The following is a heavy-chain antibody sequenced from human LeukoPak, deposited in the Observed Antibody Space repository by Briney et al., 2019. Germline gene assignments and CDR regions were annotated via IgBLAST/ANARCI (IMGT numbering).Heavy chain of an antibody. D-gene: IGHD2-8*01. V-gene: IGHV1-8*01. J-gene: IGHJ4*02. Sequence: ASVKVSCKASGYTFTSYDINWVRQATGQGPEWMGWMNPSSANTGYAQKFQGRVTMTRNTSISTAYMELSSLRSEDTAVYYCARGRGYCTNGVCHRRFDYWGQGTLVTVSS. CDR2: MNPSSANT. CDR3: ARGRGYCTNGVCHRRFDY. CDR1: GYTFTSYD.